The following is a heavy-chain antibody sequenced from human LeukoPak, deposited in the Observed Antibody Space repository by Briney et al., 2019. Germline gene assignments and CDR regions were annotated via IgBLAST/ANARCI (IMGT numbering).Heavy chain of an antibody. V-gene: IGHV3-30*18. D-gene: IGHD3-10*01. CDR2: TSYDGSKE. J-gene: IGHJ4*02. Sequence: PGGSLRLFCAASRFTFSSYGMHGVRRAPGKGLEWVAVTSYDGSKEFYADSVKGRFTISRDNSKNTLYLQMNSLRAEDTAVYYCAKPYYYGSGTPSYFDYWGQGTLVTVSS. CDR1: RFTFSSYG. CDR3: AKPYYYGSGTPSYFDY.